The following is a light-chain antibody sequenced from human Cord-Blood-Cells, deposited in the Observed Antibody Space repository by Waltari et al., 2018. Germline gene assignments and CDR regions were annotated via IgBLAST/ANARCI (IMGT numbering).Light chain of an antibody. CDR1: SSDVGSYNL. CDR3: CSYAGSSTFVV. V-gene: IGLV2-23*03. CDR2: EGS. Sequence: QSALTQPASVSGSPGQSITISCTGTSSDVGSYNLVSWYKQHPGKALKLMIYEGSKRHSGVSNRFSGSKSGNTASLTISGLQAEDEADYYCCSYAGSSTFVVFGGGTKLTVL. J-gene: IGLJ2*01.